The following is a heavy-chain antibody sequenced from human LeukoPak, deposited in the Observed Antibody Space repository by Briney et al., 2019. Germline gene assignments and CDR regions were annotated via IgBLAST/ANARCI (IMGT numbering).Heavy chain of an antibody. Sequence: ASVNVSCKASGYTFTSYGISWVRQAPGQGLEWMGWISAYNGNTNYAQRLQGRVTMTTDTSTSTAYMELRSLRSDDTAVYYCARDIPYCSGGSCYNYYYYGMDVWGQGTTVTVSS. CDR1: GYTFTSYG. J-gene: IGHJ6*02. D-gene: IGHD2-15*01. CDR2: ISAYNGNT. CDR3: ARDIPYCSGGSCYNYYYYGMDV. V-gene: IGHV1-18*01.